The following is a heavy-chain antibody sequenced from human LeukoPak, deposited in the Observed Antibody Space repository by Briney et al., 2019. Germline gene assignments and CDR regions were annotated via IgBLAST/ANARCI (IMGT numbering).Heavy chain of an antibody. V-gene: IGHV1-8*02. CDR2: MNPNSGNT. CDR1: GYTFTSYD. J-gene: IGHJ4*02. Sequence: ASVKVSCKASGYTFTSYDINWVRQATGQGLEWMGWMNPNSGNTGYAQKFQGRVTMTRNTSISTAYMELSSLRSEDTAVYYCARGRGFWDIVVVPAAEGDYWGQGTLVTVSS. D-gene: IGHD2-2*01. CDR3: ARGRGFWDIVVVPAAEGDY.